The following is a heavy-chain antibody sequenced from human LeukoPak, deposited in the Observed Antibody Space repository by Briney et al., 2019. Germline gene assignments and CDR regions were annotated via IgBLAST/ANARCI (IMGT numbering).Heavy chain of an antibody. V-gene: IGHV4-30-2*01. CDR2: IYHIGST. CDR3: ARESGTGMDV. J-gene: IGHJ6*02. Sequence: SETLSLTCAVSGGSISSGGSSWSWIRQPPGKGLEWIGYIYHIGSTYYNPSLKSRVTISVDRSKNQFSLKLSSVPAADTAVYYCARESGTGMDVWGQGTTVTVSS. CDR1: GGSISSGGSS. D-gene: IGHD1-1*01.